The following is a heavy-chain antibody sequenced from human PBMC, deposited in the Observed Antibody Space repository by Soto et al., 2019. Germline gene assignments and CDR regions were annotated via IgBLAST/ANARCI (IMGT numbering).Heavy chain of an antibody. CDR1: GFTFSSYA. CDR2: ISGSGGST. V-gene: IGHV3-23*01. D-gene: IGHD5-18*01. J-gene: IGHJ4*02. Sequence: EVQLLESGGGLVQPGGSLRLSCAASGFTFSSYAMSWVRQAPGXGLEWVSAISGSGGSTYYADSVKGRFTISRDNSKNKLYLQMNSLKAEDTAVYYCANLVRGYSYGSFDYWGQGTLVTVSS. CDR3: ANLVRGYSYGSFDY.